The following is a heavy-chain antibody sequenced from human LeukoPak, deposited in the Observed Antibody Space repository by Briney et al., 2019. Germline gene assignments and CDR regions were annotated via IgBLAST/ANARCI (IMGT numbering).Heavy chain of an antibody. J-gene: IGHJ2*01. D-gene: IGHD6-6*01. Sequence: SETLSLTCTVSGGSISSYYWSWIRQPPGKGLEWIGTIFYSGNTYYNPSLKSRVTISVDTSKNQFSLKLSSVTAADTAVYYCARGGGLVIAARPWYFDLWGRGTLVTVSS. CDR1: GGSISSYY. CDR3: ARGGGLVIAARPWYFDL. CDR2: IFYSGNT. V-gene: IGHV4-59*12.